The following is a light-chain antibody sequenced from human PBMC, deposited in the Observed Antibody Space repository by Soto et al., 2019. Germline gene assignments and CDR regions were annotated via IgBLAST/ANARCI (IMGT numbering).Light chain of an antibody. J-gene: IGKJ4*01. CDR2: AAS. Sequence: DVQMTQAPSSLSASVGDRVTITCRESPGISNYLAWYQQKPWKVPKLLIYAASILQSGVPSRFSGSGSGTDFTLTISSLQPEDVANYYCQKYNSAPRTFGGGTQVEIK. V-gene: IGKV1-27*01. CDR3: QKYNSAPRT. CDR1: PGISNY.